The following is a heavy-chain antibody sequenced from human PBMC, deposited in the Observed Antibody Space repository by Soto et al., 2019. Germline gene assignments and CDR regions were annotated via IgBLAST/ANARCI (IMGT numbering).Heavy chain of an antibody. V-gene: IGHV4-59*01. D-gene: IGHD5-18*01. J-gene: IGHJ4*02. CDR1: GGSISSYY. CDR2: IYYSGST. CDR3: ARDKGYSYGYTLDH. Sequence: PSETLSLTCTVSGGSISSYYWSWIRQPPGKGLEWIGYIYYSGSTNYNPSLKSRVTISVDASKNQFSLKLSSVTAADTAVYYCARDKGYSYGYTLDHWGQGTLVT.